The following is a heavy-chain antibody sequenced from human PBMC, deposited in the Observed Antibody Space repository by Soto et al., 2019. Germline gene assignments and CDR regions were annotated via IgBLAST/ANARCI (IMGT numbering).Heavy chain of an antibody. CDR1: GFTFSTYA. Sequence: GGSLRLSCAASGFTFSTYAMSWVRQAPGKGLEWVSAISGSGGSTYYADSVKGRFTISRDNSKNTLYLQMNSLRAEDTAVYYCAKCPYYNTAGYYMHVWGKGTTVTVSS. V-gene: IGHV3-23*01. J-gene: IGHJ6*03. CDR2: ISGSGGST. D-gene: IGHD1-26*01. CDR3: AKCPYYNTAGYYMHV.